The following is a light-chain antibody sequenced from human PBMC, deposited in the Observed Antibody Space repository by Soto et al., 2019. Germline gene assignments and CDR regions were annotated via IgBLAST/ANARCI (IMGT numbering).Light chain of an antibody. J-gene: IGLJ2*01. CDR3: GTWDSSLRGVV. CDR2: DNN. CDR1: SSNIGNNY. Sequence: QSVFTQPPSVSAAPGQKVTISCSGSSSNIGNNYVSWYQQLPGTAPKLLIYDNNKRPSGIPDRFSGSKSGTSATLGITGLQTGVEADYYCGTWDSSLRGVVCGGGTKVTVL. V-gene: IGLV1-51*01.